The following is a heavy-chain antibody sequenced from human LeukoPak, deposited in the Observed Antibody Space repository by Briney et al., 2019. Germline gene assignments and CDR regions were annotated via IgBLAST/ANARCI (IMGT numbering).Heavy chain of an antibody. J-gene: IGHJ4*02. CDR2: FHHGGSP. Sequence: PSETLSLTCTVSGGSISSGGYYWSWIRQHPGKGLEWIGRFHHGGSPSYNPSLQSRVTISADTSKNQFSLNLRSVTDADTAVYYCARGLPTDKIDYWGQGTLVTVSS. V-gene: IGHV4-30-4*08. CDR1: GGSISSGGYY. CDR3: ARGLPTDKIDY. D-gene: IGHD4-17*01.